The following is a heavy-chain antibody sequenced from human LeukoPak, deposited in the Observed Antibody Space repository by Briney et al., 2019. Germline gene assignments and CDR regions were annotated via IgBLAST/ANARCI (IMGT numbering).Heavy chain of an antibody. CDR3: ARGYNYYDSSDYYSY. CDR1: GYTFTSYA. D-gene: IGHD3-22*01. CDR2: NNTGNGDT. J-gene: IGHJ4*02. V-gene: IGHV1-3*04. Sequence: ASVKVSCKASGYTFTSYAMHWVRQAPGQRLEWMGWNNTGNGDTKYSQKFQGRVTITRDTSASTAYMELSSLRSEDTAVYYCARGYNYYDSSDYYSYWGQGTLVTVSS.